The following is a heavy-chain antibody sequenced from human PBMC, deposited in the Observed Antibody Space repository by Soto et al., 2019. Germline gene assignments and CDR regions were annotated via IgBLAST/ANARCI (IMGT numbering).Heavy chain of an antibody. V-gene: IGHV3-21*01. CDR1: GFNFITYS. J-gene: IGHJ4*02. CDR2: ISSSAVYI. Sequence: PGGSLRLSCAASGFNFITYSLSWVRQAPGKGLEWVASISSSAVYIDYADSVKGRFTISRDNANNSLYLQMNSLRAEDTAVYYCARESEDLTSNFDYWGQGTLVTVSS. CDR3: ARESEDLTSNFDY.